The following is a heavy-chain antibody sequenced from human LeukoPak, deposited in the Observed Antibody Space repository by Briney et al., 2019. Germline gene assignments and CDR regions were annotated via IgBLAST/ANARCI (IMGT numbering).Heavy chain of an antibody. D-gene: IGHD3-10*02. Sequence: GGSLRLSCAASGFTFSSYSMTWVRQAPGKGLEWVSSISRSSSHKYYAGSVKGRFIISRDNAKNSLYLQMNSLRAEDTAVYYCAELGITMIGGVWGKGTTVTISS. CDR1: GFTFSSYS. J-gene: IGHJ6*04. V-gene: IGHV3-21*01. CDR3: AELGITMIGGV. CDR2: ISRSSSHK.